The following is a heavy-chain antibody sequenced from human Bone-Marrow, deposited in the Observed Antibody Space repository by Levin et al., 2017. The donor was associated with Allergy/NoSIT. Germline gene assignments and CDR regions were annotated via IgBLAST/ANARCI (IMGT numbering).Heavy chain of an antibody. V-gene: IGHV1-2*02. CDR3: ARGFCSTSTCSHGH. CDR1: GYTFTGYY. D-gene: IGHD2-2*01. CDR2: VNPDSGET. J-gene: IGHJ4*02. Sequence: ASVKVSCKASGYTFTGYYIHWVRQAPGQGLEWMGWVNPDSGETKFAQKFQVRVTMTRDTSTSTAYMELSSLTSDDTAVYFCARGFCSTSTCSHGHWGQGTLVSVSS.